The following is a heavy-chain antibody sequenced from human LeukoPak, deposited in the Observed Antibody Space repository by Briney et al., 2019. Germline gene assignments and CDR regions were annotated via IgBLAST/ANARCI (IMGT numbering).Heavy chain of an antibody. J-gene: IGHJ4*02. V-gene: IGHV4-59*08. CDR1: GGSISSYY. CDR2: IYYSGST. CDR3: ARLWFGELGGGYYFDY. D-gene: IGHD3-10*01. Sequence: SETLSLTCIVSGGSISSYYWSWIRQPPGKGLEWIGYIYYSGSTNYNPSLKSRVTISVDTSKNQFSLKLSSVTAADTAVYYCARLWFGELGGGYYFDYWGQGTLVTVSS.